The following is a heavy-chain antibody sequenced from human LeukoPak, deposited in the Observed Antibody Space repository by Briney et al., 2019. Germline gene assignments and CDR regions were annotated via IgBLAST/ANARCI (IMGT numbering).Heavy chain of an antibody. CDR2: VRNKANGYRT. D-gene: IGHD2-15*01. J-gene: IGHJ4*02. CDR3: ARSGYCGAGTCYSDYFDY. CDR1: GFTLSDHY. Sequence: GRSLRLSCAVSGFTLSDHYMGWVRQAPGKGLEWVGRVRNKANGYRTEYAASVEGRFTVSGDASKNSLYLQMNSLKTEDTAVYYCARSGYCGAGTCYSDYFDYWGLGTLVTVSS. V-gene: IGHV3-72*01.